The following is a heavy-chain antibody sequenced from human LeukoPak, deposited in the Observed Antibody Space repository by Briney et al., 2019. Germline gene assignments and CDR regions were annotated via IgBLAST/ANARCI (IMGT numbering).Heavy chain of an antibody. Sequence: KPSETLSLTCAVYGGSFSGYYWSWIRQPPGKGLEWIGEINHSGSTNYNPSLKSRVTISVDTSKNQFSLKLSSVTAADTAVYYCARAKDPWSGYYAAWAVGQAFDYWGQGTLVTVSS. V-gene: IGHV4-34*01. D-gene: IGHD3-3*01. CDR2: INHSGST. CDR1: GGSFSGYY. CDR3: ARAKDPWSGYYAAWAVGQAFDY. J-gene: IGHJ4*02.